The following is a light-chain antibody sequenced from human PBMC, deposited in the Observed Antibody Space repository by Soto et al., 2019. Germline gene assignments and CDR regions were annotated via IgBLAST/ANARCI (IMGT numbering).Light chain of an antibody. CDR1: SSDVGGYNY. V-gene: IGLV2-14*01. Sequence: QSVLTQPASVSGSPGQSITISCTGTSSDVGGYNYVSWYQQYPGKAPKLMIYEVSNRPSGVSNRFSGSKSGNTASLTISGLQAEDEADYYCSSFTSTHTGVFGGGTKVTVL. J-gene: IGLJ3*02. CDR3: SSFTSTHTGV. CDR2: EVS.